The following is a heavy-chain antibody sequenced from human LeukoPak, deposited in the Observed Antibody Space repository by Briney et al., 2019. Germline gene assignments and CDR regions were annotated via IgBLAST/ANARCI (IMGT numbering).Heavy chain of an antibody. Sequence: GGSLRLSCAASGFTFSNAWMSWVRQAPGKGLEWVGRIKSKTDGRTTDYAAPVKGRFTISRDDSKNTLYLQMNSLKTEDTAVYYCTTVTDYTWGQGTLVTVSS. CDR2: IKSKTDGRTT. CDR3: TTVTDYT. J-gene: IGHJ5*02. D-gene: IGHD5-12*01. V-gene: IGHV3-15*01. CDR1: GFTFSNAW.